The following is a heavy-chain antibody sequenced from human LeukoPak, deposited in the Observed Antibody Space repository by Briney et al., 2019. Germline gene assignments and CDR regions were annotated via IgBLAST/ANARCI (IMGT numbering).Heavy chain of an antibody. Sequence: GGSLRLSCATSGFTFSVTWMSWVRQAPGRGLEWVGRFKSKAAGGTTDYAAPVAGRFTISRDDSKNMLYLQMNSLKTEDTAVYYCTRGAPQADVFDIWGQGTMVTVSS. V-gene: IGHV3-15*01. D-gene: IGHD1-26*01. CDR1: GFTFSVTW. CDR2: FKSKAAGGTT. J-gene: IGHJ3*02. CDR3: TRGAPQADVFDI.